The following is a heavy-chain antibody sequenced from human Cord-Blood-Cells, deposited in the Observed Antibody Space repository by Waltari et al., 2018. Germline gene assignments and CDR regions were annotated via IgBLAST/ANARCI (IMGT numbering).Heavy chain of an antibody. CDR1: GFTFSSYA. J-gene: IGHJ4*02. D-gene: IGHD1-26*01. CDR3: AKRMGANFDY. CDR2: ISGRGGST. Sequence: EVQLLESGGGLVQPGGSLRPSCAASGFTFSSYAMSWVRQAPGEGREWVAAISGRGGSTDYADSVKGRFTIARNNTKNTLYLQMNSLRAEDTAVYYCAKRMGANFDYWGQGTLVTVSS. V-gene: IGHV3-23*01.